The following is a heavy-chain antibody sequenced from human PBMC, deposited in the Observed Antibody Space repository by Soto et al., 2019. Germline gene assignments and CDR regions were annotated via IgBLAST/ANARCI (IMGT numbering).Heavy chain of an antibody. CDR3: ARDLAVWYSRVHGAFDI. J-gene: IGHJ3*02. CDR2: ISAYNGNT. Sequence: QVQLVQSGAEVKKPGASVKVSCKASGYTFTSYGISWVRQAPGQGLEWMGWISAYNGNTNYAKKLQGRVTMTTETPTSTAYMELRSLRTDDTAVYYCARDLAVWYSRVHGAFDIWGKGTMVTVSS. CDR1: GYTFTSYG. D-gene: IGHD6-13*01. V-gene: IGHV1-18*01.